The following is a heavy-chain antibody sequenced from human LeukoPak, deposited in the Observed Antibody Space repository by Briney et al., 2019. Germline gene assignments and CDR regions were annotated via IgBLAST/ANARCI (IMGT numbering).Heavy chain of an antibody. CDR1: EFTFSSYA. CDR3: AKVRGGDYYFDY. V-gene: IGHV3-23*01. D-gene: IGHD4-17*01. J-gene: IGHJ4*02. CDR2: ISGSGGST. Sequence: PGGSLRLSCAASEFTFSSYAMSWARQAPGKGLEWVSAISGSGGSTYYADSVKGRFTISRDNSKNTLYLQMNSLRAEDTAVYYCAKVRGGDYYFDYWGQGTLVTVSS.